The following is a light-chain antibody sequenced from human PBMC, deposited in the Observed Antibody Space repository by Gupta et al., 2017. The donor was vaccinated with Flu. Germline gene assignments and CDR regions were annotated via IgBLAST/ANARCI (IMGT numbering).Light chain of an antibody. CDR1: NIGTES. CDR2: DDS. Sequence: TARITCGGHNIGTESVHWYQQKPGQAPWVVVFDDSDRPSQVPERFSGSKSGNTATLTVSRVEVGDEADYYCLVFDYMSDHPLYVFGTGTKVTVL. J-gene: IGLJ1*01. V-gene: IGLV3-21*02. CDR3: LVFDYMSDHPLYV.